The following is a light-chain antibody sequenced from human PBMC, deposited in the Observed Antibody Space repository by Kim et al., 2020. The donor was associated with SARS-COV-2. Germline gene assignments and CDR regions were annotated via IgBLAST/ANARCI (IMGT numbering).Light chain of an antibody. CDR1: QTVCSS. J-gene: IGKJ1*01. Sequence: LSPGERATLSCRASQTVCSSLAWYQQKPGQPPRLLIYGASSRATGIPDRFSGSGSGTDFTLTISRLEPEDIAVYYCLQYGGSPRTFGQGTKVDIK. CDR2: GAS. V-gene: IGKV3-20*01. CDR3: LQYGGSPRT.